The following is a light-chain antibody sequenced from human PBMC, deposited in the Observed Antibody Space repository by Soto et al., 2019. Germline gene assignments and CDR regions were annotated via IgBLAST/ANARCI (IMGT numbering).Light chain of an antibody. Sequence: DIQLTQSPSFLSASVGDRVTITCRASQGISSYLAWYQQKPGKAPKLLICDASNLEPGVPSRFSGSGSGTDFTFTISSLQPEDIATYYCQQYDHLPFTFGPGTKVDIK. CDR2: DAS. J-gene: IGKJ3*01. CDR3: QQYDHLPFT. CDR1: QGISSY. V-gene: IGKV1-33*01.